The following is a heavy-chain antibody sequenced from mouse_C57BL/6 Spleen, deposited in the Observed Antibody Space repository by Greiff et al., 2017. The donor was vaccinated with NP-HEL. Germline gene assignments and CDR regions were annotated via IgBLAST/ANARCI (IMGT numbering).Heavy chain of an antibody. J-gene: IGHJ3*01. D-gene: IGHD2-4*01. V-gene: IGHV2-9-1*01. CDR1: GFSLTSYA. Sequence: VNLVESGPGLVAPSQSLSITCTVSGFSLTSYAISWVRQPPGKGLEWLGVIWTGGGTNYNSAHKSRLSISKDNTKSQVFLKMNSLQTDDTARYYCASYDYSFAYWGQGTLVTVSA. CDR3: ASYDYSFAY. CDR2: IWTGGGT.